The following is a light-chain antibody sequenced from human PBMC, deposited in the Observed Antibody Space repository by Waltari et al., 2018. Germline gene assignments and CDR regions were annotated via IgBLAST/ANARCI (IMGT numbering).Light chain of an antibody. CDR1: QSVLHRYSNKKF. CDR2: CAS. Sequence: DIVMTQSPDSLAVSLGERATINCKSSQSVLHRYSNKKFLTWYQQKPGQPPKVLIYCASTRESGVPDRFSGSGSGSDFTLTINSLQAEDVAVYYCHHTYSSPSFGQGTKLEI. V-gene: IGKV4-1*01. CDR3: HHTYSSPS. J-gene: IGKJ2*01.